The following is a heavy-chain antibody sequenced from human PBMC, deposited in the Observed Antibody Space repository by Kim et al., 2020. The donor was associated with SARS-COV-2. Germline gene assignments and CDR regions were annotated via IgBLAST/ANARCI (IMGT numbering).Heavy chain of an antibody. V-gene: IGHV1-2*02. Sequence: ASVKVSCKASGYTFTGYYMHWVRQAPGQGLEWMGWINPNSGGTNYAQKFQGRVTMTRDTSISTAYMELSRLRSDDTAVYYCARDAVLGYSYGYGPGFDPWGQGTLVTVSS. J-gene: IGHJ5*02. CDR3: ARDAVLGYSYGYGPGFDP. CDR2: INPNSGGT. D-gene: IGHD5-18*01. CDR1: GYTFTGYY.